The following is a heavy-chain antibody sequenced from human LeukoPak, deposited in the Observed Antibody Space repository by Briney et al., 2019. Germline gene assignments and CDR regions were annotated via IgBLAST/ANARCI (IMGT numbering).Heavy chain of an antibody. D-gene: IGHD1-26*01. CDR3: AREGKTIVGAPNWFDP. CDR2: INHSGST. J-gene: IGHJ5*02. CDR1: GGSFSGYY. V-gene: IGHV4-34*01. Sequence: SETLSLTCAVYGGSFSGYYWSWIRQPPGKGLEWIGEINHSGSTNYNPSLKSRVTISVDTSKNQFSLKLSSVTAADTAVYYCAREGKTIVGAPNWFDPCGPGTLVTVSS.